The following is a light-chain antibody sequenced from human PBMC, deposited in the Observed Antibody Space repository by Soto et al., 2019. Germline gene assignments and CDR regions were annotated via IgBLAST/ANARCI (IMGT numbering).Light chain of an antibody. CDR3: QHYNSYSEA. V-gene: IGKV1-5*03. Sequence: DIQITPSPSTLSLSVVARVPITCRASQTISSWLAWYQQKPGKAPKLLIYKASTLKSGVPSRFSGSGSGTEFTLTISSLQPDDFATYYCQHYNSYSEAFGQGAKVDIK. J-gene: IGKJ1*01. CDR2: KAS. CDR1: QTISSW.